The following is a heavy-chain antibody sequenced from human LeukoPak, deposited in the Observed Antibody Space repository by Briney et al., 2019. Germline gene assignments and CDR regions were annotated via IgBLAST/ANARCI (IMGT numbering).Heavy chain of an antibody. V-gene: IGHV3-53*01. CDR2: IYSGGST. J-gene: IGHJ4*02. D-gene: IGHD3-3*01. CDR3: TRLWSGHYLDY. CDR1: GFTVSSNY. Sequence: GGSLRLSCAASGFTVSSNYMSWVRQAPGEGLEWVSVIYSGGSTYYADSVKGRFTISRDNSKNTLYLQMNYLRAEDTAVYYCTRLWSGHYLDYWGQGTLVTVSS.